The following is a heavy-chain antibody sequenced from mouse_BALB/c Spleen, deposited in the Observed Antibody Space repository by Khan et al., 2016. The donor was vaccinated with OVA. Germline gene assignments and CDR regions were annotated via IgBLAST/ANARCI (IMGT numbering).Heavy chain of an antibody. V-gene: IGHV5-6*01. D-gene: IGHD4-1*01. CDR1: GFTFSSYS. Sequence: EVHLVESGGDLVKPGGSLKLSCAASGFTFSSYSMSWVRQTPDKRLEWVATISSGGDYTYYPDSVKGRFTISRDNAKTTLYLQMSSLKSEDTAMYYCASHLTVAFAYWGQGTLVTVSA. CDR3: ASHLTVAFAY. CDR2: ISSGGDYT. J-gene: IGHJ3*01.